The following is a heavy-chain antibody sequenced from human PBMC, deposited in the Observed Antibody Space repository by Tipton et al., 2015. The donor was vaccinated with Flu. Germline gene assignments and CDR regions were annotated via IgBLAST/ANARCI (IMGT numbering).Heavy chain of an antibody. CDR1: GYSISSGYY. V-gene: IGHV4-38-2*02. D-gene: IGHD3-16*01. CDR2: IYHSGST. Sequence: TLSLTCAVSGYSISSGYYWGWIRQPPGKGLEWIGSIYHSGSTYYNPSFKRRVTISVDTSKNQFSLKRSSVTAADTAVYYCARDITWDGGKLDYWGQGTLVTVSS. CDR3: ARDITWDGGKLDY. J-gene: IGHJ4*02.